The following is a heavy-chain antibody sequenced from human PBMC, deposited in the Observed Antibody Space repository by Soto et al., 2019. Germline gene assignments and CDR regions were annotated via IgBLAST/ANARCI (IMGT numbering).Heavy chain of an antibody. CDR2: VYTSGTT. CDR1: GDSINSYW. J-gene: IGHJ4*02. V-gene: IGHV4-4*07. Sequence: QVQLQESGPGLVKPSETLSLTCTVSGDSINSYWWSWIRQSAGKGLEWIGRVYTSGTTNYNPSLKSRVTMSVDTSRNQFSLKLSSVTAADTAIYYCAREGSGSFYVDYWGQGTQVTVSS. D-gene: IGHD1-26*01. CDR3: AREGSGSFYVDY.